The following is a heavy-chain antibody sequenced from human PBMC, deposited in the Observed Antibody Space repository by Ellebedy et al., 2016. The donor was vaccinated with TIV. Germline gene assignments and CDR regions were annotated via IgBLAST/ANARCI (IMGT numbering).Heavy chain of an antibody. CDR2: ISSSSSYI. D-gene: IGHD3-10*01. CDR1: GFTFSSYS. J-gene: IGHJ6*02. V-gene: IGHV3-21*01. CDR3: ARDYYGSGLYGMDV. Sequence: PGGSLRLSCAASGFTFSSYSMNWVRQAPGKGLEWVSSISSSSSYIYYADSVKGRFTISRDNSKNTLYLQMNSLRAEDTAVYYCARDYYGSGLYGMDVWGQGTTVTVSS.